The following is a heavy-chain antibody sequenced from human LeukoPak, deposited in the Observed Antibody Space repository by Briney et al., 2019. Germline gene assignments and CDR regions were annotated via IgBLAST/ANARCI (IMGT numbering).Heavy chain of an antibody. J-gene: IGHJ4*02. CDR2: INPSGGST. Sequence: ASVKVSCKVSGYTLTELSMHWVRQAPGQGLEWMGIINPSGGSTSYAQKFQGRVTMTRDTSTSTVYMELSSLRSEDTAVYYCARGSGSSSSDYWGQGTLVTVSS. D-gene: IGHD6-13*01. CDR1: GYTLTELS. CDR3: ARGSGSSSSDY. V-gene: IGHV1-46*01.